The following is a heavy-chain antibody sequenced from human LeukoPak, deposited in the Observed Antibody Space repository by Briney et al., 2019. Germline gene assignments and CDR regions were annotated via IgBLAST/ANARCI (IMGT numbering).Heavy chain of an antibody. CDR3: ARVTRNDAFDI. V-gene: IGHV3-66*01. CDR1: GFTFSSYA. CDR2: IYSGTST. J-gene: IGHJ3*02. Sequence: GGSLRLSCAASGFTFSSYAMSWVRQAPGKGLEYVSVIYSGTSTYYADSVKGRFTISRDNSKNTVYLQMNSLRAEDTAMYYCARVTRNDAFDIWGQGTMVTVSS. D-gene: IGHD1-14*01.